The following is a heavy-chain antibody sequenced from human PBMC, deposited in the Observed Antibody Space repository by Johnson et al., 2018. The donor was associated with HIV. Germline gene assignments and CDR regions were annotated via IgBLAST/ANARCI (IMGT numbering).Heavy chain of an antibody. Sequence: QVQLVESGGGVVQPGRSLRLSCAASGFTFSSYGIHWVRQAPGKGLEWVAHITYDGSNKYYADSVKGRFTISRDNSKNTLYLQMNSLRTEDTALYYCYISSFEAAFDVCGQGTMVTVSS. CDR1: GFTFSSYG. CDR2: ITYDGSNK. J-gene: IGHJ3*01. CDR3: YISSFEAAFDV. V-gene: IGHV3-30*03. D-gene: IGHD6-6*01.